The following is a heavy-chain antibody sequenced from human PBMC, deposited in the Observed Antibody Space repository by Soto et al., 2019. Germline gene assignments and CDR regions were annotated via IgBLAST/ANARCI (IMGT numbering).Heavy chain of an antibody. CDR3: AKAQSVGATDYYYYGMDV. CDR2: ISYDGSNK. D-gene: IGHD1-26*01. CDR1: GFTFSSYG. V-gene: IGHV3-30*18. Sequence: GGSLRLSCAASGFTFSSYGMHWVRQAPGKGLEWVAVISYDGSNKYYADSVKGRFTISRDNSKNTLYLQMNSLRAEDTAVYYCAKAQSVGATDYYYYGMDVWGQGTTVTVSS. J-gene: IGHJ6*02.